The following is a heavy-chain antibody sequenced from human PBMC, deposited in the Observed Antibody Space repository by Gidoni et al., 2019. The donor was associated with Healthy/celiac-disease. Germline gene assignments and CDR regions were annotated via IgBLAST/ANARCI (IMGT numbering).Heavy chain of an antibody. J-gene: IGHJ4*02. Sequence: QVQLVASGGGVVEPGRSLRLSCAASRFNFSSYGMHWVSQAPGEVLECGAVIWYGGSNKYYADSVEGRFTISRDNSKNTLYLQMNSLRDEDTAVYYCARDLLPYGSSGYYLGYWGQGTLFTVSS. CDR1: RFNFSSYG. CDR3: ARDLLPYGSSGYYLGY. D-gene: IGHD3-22*01. CDR2: IWYGGSNK. V-gene: IGHV3-33*01.